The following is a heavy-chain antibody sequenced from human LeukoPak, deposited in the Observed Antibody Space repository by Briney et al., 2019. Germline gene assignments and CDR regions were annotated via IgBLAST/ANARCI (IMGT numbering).Heavy chain of an antibody. CDR3: ARQFRLHYDFWSGYYTPAGYYFDY. CDR2: IYPGDPDT. D-gene: IGHD3-3*01. V-gene: IGHV5-51*01. J-gene: IGHJ4*02. Sequence: GESLKISCKGSGYSFTSYWIGWVRQMPGKGLEWMGIIYPGDPDTRYSPSFQGQVTISADKSISTAYLQWSSLKASDTAMYYCARQFRLHYDFWSGYYTPAGYYFDYWGQGTLVTVSS. CDR1: GYSFTSYW.